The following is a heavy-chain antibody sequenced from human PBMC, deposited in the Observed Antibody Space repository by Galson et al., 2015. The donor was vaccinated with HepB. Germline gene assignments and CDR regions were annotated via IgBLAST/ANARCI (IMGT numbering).Heavy chain of an antibody. D-gene: IGHD3-9*01. V-gene: IGHV3-74*01. J-gene: IGHJ6*02. CDR3: ARDLKHNFDSTYGMGV. CDR1: GFTFSTFW. Sequence: SLRLSCAASGFTFSTFWMHWVRQTPGKGLVWVSRLNADGRTTDYTDSVKGRFTISRDNANSMLFLQMDSLTDEDTGIYYCARDLKHNFDSTYGMGVWGPGTTVTVSS. CDR2: LNADGRTT.